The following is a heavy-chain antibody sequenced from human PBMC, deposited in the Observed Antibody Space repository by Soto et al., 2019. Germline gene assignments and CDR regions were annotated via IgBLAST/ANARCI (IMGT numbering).Heavy chain of an antibody. CDR2: INHSGGT. J-gene: IGHJ4*02. D-gene: IGHD3-3*01. Sequence: SETLSLTCAVYGGSFSGYYWSWIRQPPGKGLEWIGEINHSGGTNYNPSLKSRVTISVDTSKNRFSLKLSSVTAADTAVYYCARGRRYDFWSGYYPYWGQGILVTVSS. CDR3: ARGRRYDFWSGYYPY. V-gene: IGHV4-34*01. CDR1: GGSFSGYY.